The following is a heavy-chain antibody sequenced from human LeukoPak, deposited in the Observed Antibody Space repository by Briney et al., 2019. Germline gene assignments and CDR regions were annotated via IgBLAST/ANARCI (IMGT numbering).Heavy chain of an antibody. CDR2: INPNSGGT. D-gene: IGHD4-17*01. CDR1: GYTFTGYY. CDR3: ARAGNYDYGFDY. J-gene: IGHJ4*02. Sequence: ASVKVSCKASGYTFTGYYMHWVRQAPGQGLEWMGWINPNSGGTNYAQKFQGRITMTRDTSISTAYMELSRLRSDDTAVYYCARAGNYDYGFDYWGQGTLVTVSS. V-gene: IGHV1-2*02.